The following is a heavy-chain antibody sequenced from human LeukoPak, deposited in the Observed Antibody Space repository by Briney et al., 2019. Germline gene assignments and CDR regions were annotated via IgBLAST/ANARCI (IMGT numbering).Heavy chain of an antibody. J-gene: IGHJ4*02. D-gene: IGHD3-10*01. CDR1: GGSISSGGYS. CDR2: IYYSGST. Sequence: SETLSLTCTVSGGSISSGGYSWSWIRQHPGKGLEWIWYIYYSGSTYYNPSLKSRVTISVDTSKNQFSLKLSSVTAADTAVYYCARALYYYGSGSYRYFDYWGQGTLVTVSS. CDR3: ARALYYYGSGSYRYFDY. V-gene: IGHV4-31*03.